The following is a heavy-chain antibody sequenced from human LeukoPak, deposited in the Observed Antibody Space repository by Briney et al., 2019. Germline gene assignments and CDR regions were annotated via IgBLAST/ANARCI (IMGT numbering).Heavy chain of an antibody. CDR3: AKDWGYSSSQGYYFDY. Sequence: PGGSRRLSCAASGFTFSSYAVSWVRQAPGKGLEWVSSISGSGVATYSADSVKGRFTISRDNSNNTLYLQMNSLRAEDTAVYYCAKDWGYSSSQGYYFDYWGQGTVVTVSS. V-gene: IGHV3-23*01. J-gene: IGHJ4*02. CDR2: ISGSGVAT. D-gene: IGHD6-13*01. CDR1: GFTFSSYA.